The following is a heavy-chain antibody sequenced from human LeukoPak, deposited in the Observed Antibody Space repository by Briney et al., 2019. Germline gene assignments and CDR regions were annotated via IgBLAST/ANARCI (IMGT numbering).Heavy chain of an antibody. V-gene: IGHV3-23*01. CDR3: GRDPNGDYIGAFDF. D-gene: IGHD4-17*01. Sequence: GGSLRLSCAASGFTFSNYAMTWVRLAPGKRLEWVSSRGSGGGTSYADSVKGRFTMYRDNSRDTLYLQMNNLRAEDTAVYYCGRDPNGDYIGAFDFWGQGTLVTVSS. CDR1: GFTFSNYA. J-gene: IGHJ3*01. CDR2: RGSGGGT.